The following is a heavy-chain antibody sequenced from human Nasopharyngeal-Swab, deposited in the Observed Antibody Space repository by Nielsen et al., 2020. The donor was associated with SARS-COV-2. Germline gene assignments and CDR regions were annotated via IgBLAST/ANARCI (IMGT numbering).Heavy chain of an antibody. CDR2: ISSSGSTK. Sequence: VRQAPGKGLEWVSYISSSGSTKYYADSVKGRFTISRDNSKNTLYLQMNSLRAEDTAVYYCARDWIGNFDYWGQGTLVTVSS. J-gene: IGHJ4*02. D-gene: IGHD3-10*01. V-gene: IGHV3-48*01. CDR3: ARDWIGNFDY.